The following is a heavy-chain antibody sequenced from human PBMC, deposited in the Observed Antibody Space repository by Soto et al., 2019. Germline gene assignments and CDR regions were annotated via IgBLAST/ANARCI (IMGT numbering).Heavy chain of an antibody. Sequence: QVQLVQSGAEVKKPGASVKVSCKASGYTFTSYGISWVRQAPGQGLEWMGWISAYNGNTNYAQKLQGRVTMTTDTTTSTDYTTLRSLRADDTAVYYCARDRGSYALAYWGQGALVTVSS. V-gene: IGHV1-18*01. CDR3: ARDRGSYALAY. J-gene: IGHJ4*02. CDR2: ISAYNGNT. CDR1: GYTFTSYG. D-gene: IGHD1-26*01.